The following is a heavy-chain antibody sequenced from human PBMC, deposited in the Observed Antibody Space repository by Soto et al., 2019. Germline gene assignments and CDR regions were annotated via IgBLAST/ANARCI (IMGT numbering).Heavy chain of an antibody. J-gene: IGHJ5*02. Sequence: SETLSLTCTVSGDSFSNYYCNWVRKSAGKGLEWIGRIYPTGSTTYNPSLKSRLTMSVDTSKNQFSLRLTSMTAADTAVYYCATGRSEVVPGAMDTWGQGTLVTVSS. CDR1: GDSFSNYY. D-gene: IGHD2-2*01. V-gene: IGHV4-4*07. CDR3: ATGRSEVVPGAMDT. CDR2: IYPTGST.